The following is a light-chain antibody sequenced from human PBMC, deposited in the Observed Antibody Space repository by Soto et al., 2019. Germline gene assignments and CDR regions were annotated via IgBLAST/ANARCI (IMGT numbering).Light chain of an antibody. CDR2: SNY. Sequence: VLTQPRSSSGTPGQRVTISCSGSNSNIGSNPVHWYQQFPGTAPKVLIYSNYQRPSGVPDRFSGSKSGTSASLAISGLQSEDEADYYCAAWDDRLSDLLFGGGTKVTVL. V-gene: IGLV1-44*01. J-gene: IGLJ2*01. CDR3: AAWDDRLSDLL. CDR1: NSNIGSNP.